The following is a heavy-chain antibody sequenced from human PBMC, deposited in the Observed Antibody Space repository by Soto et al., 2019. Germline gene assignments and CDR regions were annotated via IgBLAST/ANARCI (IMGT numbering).Heavy chain of an antibody. V-gene: IGHV3-30*18. Sequence: QVQLVESGGGVVQPGRSLRLSCAASGFTFSSYGMHWVRQAPGKGLEWVAVISYDGSNKYYADSVKGRFTISRDNSKNTLYLQMNSLRAEDTAVYYCAKDSHDYGDPVDYWGQGTLVTVSS. CDR2: ISYDGSNK. D-gene: IGHD4-17*01. J-gene: IGHJ4*02. CDR1: GFTFSSYG. CDR3: AKDSHDYGDPVDY.